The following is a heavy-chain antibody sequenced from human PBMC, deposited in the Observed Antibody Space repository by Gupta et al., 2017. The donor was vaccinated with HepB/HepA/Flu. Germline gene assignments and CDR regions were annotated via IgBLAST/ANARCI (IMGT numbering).Heavy chain of an antibody. J-gene: IGHJ4*02. CDR3: ARVSDY. V-gene: IGHV3-21*01. Sequence: EVQLVESGGGLVKPGGSLRLSCPASGFTFSGYSMNWVRQAPGKGLEWVSSISSSSIYIFYADSVKGRFTISRDNAKNSLYLEMNSLRAEDTAVYYCARVSDYWGQGTLVTVSS. CDR2: ISSSSIYI. CDR1: GFTFSGYS.